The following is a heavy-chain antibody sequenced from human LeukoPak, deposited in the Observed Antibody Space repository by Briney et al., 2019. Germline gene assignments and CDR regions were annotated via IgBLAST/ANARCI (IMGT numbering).Heavy chain of an antibody. CDR2: INHSGST. CDR3: AGLVGRYSNGMYYYFDY. CDR1: GGSFSGYY. V-gene: IGHV4-34*01. J-gene: IGHJ4*02. D-gene: IGHD1-26*01. Sequence: PSETLSLTCAVYGGSFSGYYWSWIRQPPGKGLEWIGEINHSGSTNYNPSLRGRATISLDRSKNQVSLRLNSVTAADTALYYCAGLVGRYSNGMYYYFDYWGQGILVTVSS.